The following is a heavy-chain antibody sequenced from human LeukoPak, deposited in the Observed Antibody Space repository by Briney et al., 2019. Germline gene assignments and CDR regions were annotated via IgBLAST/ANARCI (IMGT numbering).Heavy chain of an antibody. CDR3: ARDQGIAAAARSYYGMDV. CDR1: EFTFSSYW. V-gene: IGHV3-7*03. Sequence: GGSLRLSCAASEFTFSSYWMSWVRQAPGKGLEWVANINQDGSEKYYVDSVKGRFTISRDNAKNSLYLQMNSLRAEDTAVYYCARDQGIAAAARSYYGMDVWGQGTTVTVSS. D-gene: IGHD6-13*01. J-gene: IGHJ6*02. CDR2: INQDGSEK.